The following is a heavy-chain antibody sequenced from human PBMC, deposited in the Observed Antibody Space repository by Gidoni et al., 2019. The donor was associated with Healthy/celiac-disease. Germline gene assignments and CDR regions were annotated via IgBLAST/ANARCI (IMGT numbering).Heavy chain of an antibody. CDR2: IKQDGSEK. V-gene: IGHV3-7*01. J-gene: IGHJ4*02. CDR3: ARVMPAAAFDY. D-gene: IGHD6-13*01. CDR1: GSTFSSYW. Sequence: EVQLVESGGGLVQPGGCLRLSGAASGSTFSSYWMSWVRRAPGKGLEWVANIKQDGSEKYYVDSVKGRFTISRDNAKNSLYLQMNSLRAEDTAVYYCARVMPAAAFDYWGQGTLVTVSS.